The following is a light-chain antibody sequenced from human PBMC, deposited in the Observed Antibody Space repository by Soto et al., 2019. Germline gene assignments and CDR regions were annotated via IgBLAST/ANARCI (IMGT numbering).Light chain of an antibody. J-gene: IGKJ1*01. CDR1: QNVDHW. V-gene: IGKV1-5*01. CDR3: QRYNSNSRT. CDR2: DAS. Sequence: DIQMTQSPSTLSASVGDRVTITCRASQNVDHWVAWYQQKPGKAPKFLIYDASILQSGGPSRFSGSVSGTEFALSISGLQPDDFATYFCQRYNSNSRTFGQGTRV.